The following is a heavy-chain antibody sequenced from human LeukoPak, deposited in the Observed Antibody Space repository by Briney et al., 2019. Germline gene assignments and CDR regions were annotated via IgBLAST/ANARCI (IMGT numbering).Heavy chain of an antibody. CDR1: GFTFSSYG. V-gene: IGHV1-2*02. D-gene: IGHD3-22*01. CDR3: ARDNRVVITFLFGY. J-gene: IGHJ4*02. Sequence: GGSLRLSCAASGFTFSSYGMHWVRQAPGQGLEWMGWINPNSGGTNYAQKFQGRVTMTRDTSISTAYMELSRLRSDDTAVYYCARDNRVVITFLFGYWGQGTLVTVSS. CDR2: INPNSGGT.